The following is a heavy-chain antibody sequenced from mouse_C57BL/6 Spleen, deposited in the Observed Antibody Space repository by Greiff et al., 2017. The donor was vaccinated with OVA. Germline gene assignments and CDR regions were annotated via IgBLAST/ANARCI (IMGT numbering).Heavy chain of an antibody. CDR3: ARGGDGSPYAMDY. CDR2: IYPRSGNT. CDR1: GYTFTSYG. J-gene: IGHJ4*01. Sequence: VQLQESGAELARPGASVKLSCKASGYTFTSYGISWVKQRTGQGLEWIGEIYPRSGNTYYNEKFKGKATLTADKSSSTAYMELRSLTSEDSAVYFCARGGDGSPYAMDYWGQGTSVTVSS. D-gene: IGHD1-1*01. V-gene: IGHV1-81*01.